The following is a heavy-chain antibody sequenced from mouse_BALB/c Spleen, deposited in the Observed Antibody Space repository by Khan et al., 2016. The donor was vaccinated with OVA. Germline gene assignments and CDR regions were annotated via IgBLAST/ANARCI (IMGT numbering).Heavy chain of an antibody. D-gene: IGHD1-1*01. J-gene: IGHJ3*01. CDR2: IFPGSGTP. CDR3: ARGGYSVFAY. CDR1: GYTFTDYI. V-gene: IGHV1-77*01. Sequence: QVQLKQSVPELVNPGASLKVSCKASGYTFTDYIIGWVKQSPRQGLEWIGDIFPGSGTPYYNEKFKDKATLTADKSSNTAYMQLSSLTSEDSAVYFCARGGYSVFAYWGQGTLVTVSA.